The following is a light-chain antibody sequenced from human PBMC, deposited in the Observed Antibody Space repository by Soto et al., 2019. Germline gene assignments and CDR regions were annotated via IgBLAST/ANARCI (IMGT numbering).Light chain of an antibody. CDR1: QSVSNN. V-gene: IGKV3-15*01. Sequence: EIVMTQSPATLSLSPGETATLSCRASQSVSNNVAWQQQTPGHATRLLIGGACTRATSIHARCSGSGSGTEFTLSSSSLPSEYSAVYYCNYYHIWWTFGQGTQVEIK. CDR2: GAC. J-gene: IGKJ1*01. CDR3: NYYHIWWT.